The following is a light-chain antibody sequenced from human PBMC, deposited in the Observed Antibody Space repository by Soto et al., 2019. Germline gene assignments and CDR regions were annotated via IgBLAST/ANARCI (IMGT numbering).Light chain of an antibody. CDR1: QSISSW. Sequence: DIPMTQSPSTLSASVGDRVTITCRASQSISSWLAWYQQKPGKAPKLLIYKASSLESGVPSRFSGSGSGTEFTLTISSLQPDDFATYYCQQYTSYSETFGQGTKVEIK. V-gene: IGKV1-5*03. CDR3: QQYTSYSET. J-gene: IGKJ1*01. CDR2: KAS.